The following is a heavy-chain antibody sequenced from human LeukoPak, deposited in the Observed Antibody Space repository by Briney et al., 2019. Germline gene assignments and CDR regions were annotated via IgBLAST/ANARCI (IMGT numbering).Heavy chain of an antibody. J-gene: IGHJ5*02. D-gene: IGHD2-21*02. V-gene: IGHV4-59*08. CDR3: ARSGVTALSWVDP. CDR1: GGSMSSYY. CDR2: ISYSGST. Sequence: SETLSLTCTVSGGSMSSYYWSWIRQPPGKGLEWIVYISYSGSTNYNPSLKSRITISVDPSKNQFSLKLSSVTAADTAVYYCARSGVTALSWVDPWGQGTLVTVSS.